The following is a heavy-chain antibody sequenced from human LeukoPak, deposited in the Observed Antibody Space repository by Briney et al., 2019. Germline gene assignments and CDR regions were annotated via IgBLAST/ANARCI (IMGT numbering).Heavy chain of an antibody. D-gene: IGHD3-10*01. V-gene: IGHV3-74*01. CDR1: GFSINIHW. J-gene: IGHJ6*03. CDR2: ISNDGSST. CDR3: AREGELAGAYYMDV. Sequence: GGSLRLSCAASGFSINIHWMHWVRQAPGKELVWVSRISNDGSSTIYAESVKGRFTISRDNANNKLYLQMNSLRGEDTAVYYCAREGELAGAYYMDVWGKGTTVTVSS.